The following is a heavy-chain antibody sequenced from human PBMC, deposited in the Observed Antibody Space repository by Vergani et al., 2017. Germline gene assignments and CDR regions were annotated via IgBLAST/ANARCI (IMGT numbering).Heavy chain of an antibody. Sequence: QVQLQQWGAGLLKPSETLSLTCAVYGGSISNYYWSWIRQPPGKGLEWSKYIYSSGSTNDNPSLTSRVTISVDTSKNQFSLKLSSVTAADTAVYYCARVKFWSGYGGYWEGGGVWGKGTTVTVSS. CDR2: IYSSGST. D-gene: IGHD3-3*01. CDR1: GGSISNYY. V-gene: IGHV4-59*01. CDR3: ARVKFWSGYGGYWEGGGV. J-gene: IGHJ6*04.